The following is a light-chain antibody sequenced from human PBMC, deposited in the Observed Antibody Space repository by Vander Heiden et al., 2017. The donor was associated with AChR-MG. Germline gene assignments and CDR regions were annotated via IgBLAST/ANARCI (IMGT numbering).Light chain of an antibody. CDR2: DDN. J-gene: IGLJ3*02. CDR1: NIGSKS. CDR3: QVWDSSSDHLWV. V-gene: IGLV3-21*02. Sequence: SYVLTQPPSVSVAPRTDGQHYLWGNNIGSKSVHCYQQKPALAPVVVVYDDNDRPSGIPERFSCSNSGNTATLTISGVEAGDEADDYCQVWDSSSDHLWVFGGGTKLTVL.